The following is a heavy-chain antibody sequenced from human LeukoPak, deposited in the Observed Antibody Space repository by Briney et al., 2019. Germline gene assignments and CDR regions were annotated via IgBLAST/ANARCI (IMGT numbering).Heavy chain of an antibody. CDR3: ARGETSGRRRSSGWYYFDY. D-gene: IGHD6-19*01. V-gene: IGHV1-46*01. J-gene: IGHJ4*02. Sequence: ASVKVSCKASGYTFTSYYMHWVRQAPGQGLEWMGIINPSGGSTSYAQKFQGRVTMTRDTSTSTVYMELSSLRSEDTAVYYCARGETSGRRRSSGWYYFDYWGQGTLVTVSS. CDR2: INPSGGST. CDR1: GYTFTSYY.